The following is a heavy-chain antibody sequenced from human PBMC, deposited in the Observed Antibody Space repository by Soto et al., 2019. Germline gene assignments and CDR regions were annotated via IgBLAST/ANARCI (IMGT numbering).Heavy chain of an antibody. Sequence: SETLSLTCAVYGGSFSGYYWSWIRQPPGKGLEWIREINHSGSTNYNPSLKSRVTISVDTSKNQFSLKLSSVTAADTAVYYCARGRNTYYYGSGSRYPFDPWGQGTLVTAPQ. CDR1: GGSFSGYY. V-gene: IGHV4-34*01. CDR2: INHSGST. CDR3: ARGRNTYYYGSGSRYPFDP. J-gene: IGHJ5*02. D-gene: IGHD3-10*01.